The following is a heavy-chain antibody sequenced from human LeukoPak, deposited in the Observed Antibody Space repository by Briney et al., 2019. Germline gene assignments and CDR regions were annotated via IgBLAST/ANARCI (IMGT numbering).Heavy chain of an antibody. V-gene: IGHV4-31*03. CDR2: IYYSGST. Sequence: IPSQTLSLTCTVSGGSISSGGYYWSWIRQHPGKGLEWIGYIYYSGSTYYNPSLKSRVTISVDTSKNQFSLKLSSVTAADTAVYYCARASEDFSTSFYPDYWGQGTLVTVSS. CDR1: GGSISSGGYY. D-gene: IGHD2-2*01. CDR3: ARASEDFSTSFYPDY. J-gene: IGHJ4*02.